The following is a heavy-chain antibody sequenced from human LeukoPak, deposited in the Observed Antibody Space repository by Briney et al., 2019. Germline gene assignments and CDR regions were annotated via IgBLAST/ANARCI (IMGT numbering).Heavy chain of an antibody. CDR2: ISGSGGST. CDR3: AKTYEGYYYYMDV. V-gene: IGHV3-23*01. CDR1: GFTFSSYG. J-gene: IGHJ6*03. D-gene: IGHD5-12*01. Sequence: QTGGSLRLSCAASGFTFSSYGMSWVRQAPGKGLEWVSAISGSGGSTYYADSVKGRFTISRDNSKNTLYLQMNSLRAEDTAVYYCAKTYEGYYYYMDVWGKGTTVTISS.